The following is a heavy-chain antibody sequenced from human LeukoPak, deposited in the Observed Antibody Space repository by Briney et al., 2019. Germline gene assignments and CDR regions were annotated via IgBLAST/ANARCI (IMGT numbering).Heavy chain of an antibody. D-gene: IGHD3-22*01. V-gene: IGHV1-46*01. Sequence: ASVKVSCKASGYTFTSYYMHWVRQAPGQGLEWMGIINPSGGSTSYAQKFQGRVTMTRDTSTSTVYMELSSLRSEDTAVYCCARGDYYDDPADAFDIWGQGTMVTASS. J-gene: IGHJ3*02. CDR3: ARGDYYDDPADAFDI. CDR1: GYTFTSYY. CDR2: INPSGGST.